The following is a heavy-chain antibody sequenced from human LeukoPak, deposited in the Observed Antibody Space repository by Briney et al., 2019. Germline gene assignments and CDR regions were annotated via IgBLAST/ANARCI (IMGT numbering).Heavy chain of an antibody. Sequence: PGGSLRLSCAASGFTFSSYSMNWVRQAPGKGLEWVSYISSSSSTIYYADSVKGRFTISRDNAKNSLYLQMNSLRAEDTAVYYCARPIQLWPQDVYYYYMDVWGKGTAVTVSS. J-gene: IGHJ6*03. CDR3: ARPIQLWPQDVYYYYMDV. CDR1: GFTFSSYS. D-gene: IGHD5-18*01. V-gene: IGHV3-48*01. CDR2: ISSSSSTI.